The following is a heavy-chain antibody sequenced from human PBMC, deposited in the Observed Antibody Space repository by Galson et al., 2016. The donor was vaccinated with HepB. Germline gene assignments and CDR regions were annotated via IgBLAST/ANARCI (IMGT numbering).Heavy chain of an antibody. CDR3: AKDPRWLQQGFKYYFDF. V-gene: IGHV3-30*18. J-gene: IGHJ4*02. CDR2: ISYDGSSK. D-gene: IGHD5-24*01. CDR1: GFTFSFYG. Sequence: SLRLSCAASGFTFSFYGMHWVRQAPGKGLEWVAVISYDGSSKYYADSVKGRFTISRDSSKNTLYLQMNSLRPEDTAVYYCAKDPRWLQQGFKYYFDFWGQGTLATVSS.